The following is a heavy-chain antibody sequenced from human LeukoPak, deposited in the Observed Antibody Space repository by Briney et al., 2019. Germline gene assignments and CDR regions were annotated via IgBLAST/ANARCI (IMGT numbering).Heavy chain of an antibody. CDR1: GGSLSSYY. J-gene: IGHJ4*02. V-gene: IGHV4-59*01. CDR2: IYYSGST. D-gene: IGHD3-22*01. CDR3: ARSTYYYDSSGYYYSPFFDY. Sequence: SETLSLTCTVSGGSLSSYYWSWIRQPPGKGLEWIGYIYYSGSTNYNPSLKSRVTISVDTSKNQFSLKLSSVTAADTAVYYCARSTYYYDSSGYYYSPFFDYWGQGTLVTVSS.